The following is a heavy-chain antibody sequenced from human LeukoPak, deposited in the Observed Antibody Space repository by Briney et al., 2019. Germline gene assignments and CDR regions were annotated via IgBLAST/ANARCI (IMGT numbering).Heavy chain of an antibody. Sequence: ASVKVSCKASGYSFSNYGISWVRQAPGQGLEWMGWISANNGNTNYAQKLQGRVTMTTDTSTSTAYMELRSLRSDDTAVYYCARSDILTGFAYWGQGTLVTVSS. CDR1: GYSFSNYG. CDR2: ISANNGNT. V-gene: IGHV1-18*01. CDR3: ARSDILTGFAY. J-gene: IGHJ4*02. D-gene: IGHD3-9*01.